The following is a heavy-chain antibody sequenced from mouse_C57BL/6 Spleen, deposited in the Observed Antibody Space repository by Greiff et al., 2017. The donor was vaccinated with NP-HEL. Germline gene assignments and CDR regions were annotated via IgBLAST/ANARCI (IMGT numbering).Heavy chain of an antibody. Sequence: VQLQQPGAELVMPGASVKLSCKASGYTFTSYWMHWVKQRPGQGLEWIGEIDPSDSYTNYNQKFKGKSTLTVDKSSSTAYMQLSSLTSEDSAVYYCAMNYPYAMDYWGQGTSVTVSS. CDR3: AMNYPYAMDY. J-gene: IGHJ4*01. V-gene: IGHV1-69*01. CDR1: GYTFTSYW. D-gene: IGHD2-1*01. CDR2: IDPSDSYT.